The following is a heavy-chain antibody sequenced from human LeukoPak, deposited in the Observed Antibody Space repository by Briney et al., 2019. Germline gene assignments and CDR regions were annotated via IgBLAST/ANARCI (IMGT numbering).Heavy chain of an antibody. V-gene: IGHV4-34*01. CDR2: IYHSGST. Sequence: GSLRLSCAASGFTFSDYYMSWIRQPPGKGLEWIGEIYHSGSTNYNPSLKSRVTISVDKSKNQFSLKLSSVTAADTAVYYCARRRVGATGYFDYWGQGTLVTVSS. D-gene: IGHD1-26*01. J-gene: IGHJ4*02. CDR1: GFTFSDYY. CDR3: ARRRVGATGYFDY.